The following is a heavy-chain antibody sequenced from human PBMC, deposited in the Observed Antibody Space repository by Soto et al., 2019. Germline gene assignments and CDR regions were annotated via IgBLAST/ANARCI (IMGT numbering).Heavy chain of an antibody. CDR1: GYTFTSYG. V-gene: IGHV1-18*01. J-gene: IGHJ6*02. CDR2: ISAYNGNT. Sequence: QVQLVQSGAEMKKPGASVKVSCKASGYTFTSYGISWVRQAPGQGLEWMGWISAYNGNTNYAQKLQGRVTMTTDTSTSTAYMELRSLRSDDTAVYYCASGPITGTTPLYYYYGMDVWGQGTTVTVSS. D-gene: IGHD1-20*01. CDR3: ASGPITGTTPLYYYYGMDV.